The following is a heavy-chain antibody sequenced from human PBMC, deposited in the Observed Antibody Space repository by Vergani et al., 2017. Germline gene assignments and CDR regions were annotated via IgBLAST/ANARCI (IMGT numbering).Heavy chain of an antibody. V-gene: IGHV4-39*01. J-gene: IGHJ4*02. D-gene: IGHD1-14*01. CDR1: GGSISSSSYY. Sequence: QLQLQESGPGLVKPSETLSLTCTVSGGSISSSSYYWGWIRQPPGKGLEWIGCIYYSGSTYYNPSLKSRVTISVDTSKNQFSLKLSSVTAADTAVYYCARLNPIAPPYYFDYWGQGTLVTVSS. CDR3: ARLNPIAPPYYFDY. CDR2: IYYSGST.